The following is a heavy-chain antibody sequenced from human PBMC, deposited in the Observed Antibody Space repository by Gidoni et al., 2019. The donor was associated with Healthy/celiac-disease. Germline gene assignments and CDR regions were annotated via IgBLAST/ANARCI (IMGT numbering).Heavy chain of an antibody. Sequence: QVQLQESGPGLVKPSETLSLTCPVSGGSISSYYWSWIRQPPGKGLEWIGYIYYSGSTNYNPSLKSRVTISVDTSKNQFSLKLSSVTAADTAVYYCARDLTRVPGYYGSGIPRGFDPWGQGTLVTVSS. J-gene: IGHJ5*02. CDR3: ARDLTRVPGYYGSGIPRGFDP. D-gene: IGHD3-10*01. CDR2: IYYSGST. CDR1: GGSISSYY. V-gene: IGHV4-59*01.